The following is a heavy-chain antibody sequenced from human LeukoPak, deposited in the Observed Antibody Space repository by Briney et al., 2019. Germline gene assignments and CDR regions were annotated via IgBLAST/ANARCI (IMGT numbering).Heavy chain of an antibody. D-gene: IGHD6-6*01. CDR1: GGTFSSYA. CDR2: IIPIFGTA. J-gene: IGHJ5*02. V-gene: IGHV1-69*05. Sequence: RPSVKVSCKASGGTFSSYAISWVRQAPGQGVGWMGGIIPIFGTANYAQKFQGRVTITTDESTSTAYMELSSLRSEDTAVYYCARGPPYIAAHHSFAPRGQGTLVTVPS. CDR3: ARGPPYIAAHHSFAP.